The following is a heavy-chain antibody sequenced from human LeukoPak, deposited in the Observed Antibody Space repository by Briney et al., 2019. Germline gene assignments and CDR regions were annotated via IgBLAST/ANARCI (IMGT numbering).Heavy chain of an antibody. D-gene: IGHD4-17*01. V-gene: IGHV3-66*01. CDR3: ASTLREDYGDRSKYYYYGMDV. Sequence: GGSLRLSCAASGFTVSSNYMSWVRQAPGKGLEWVSVIYSGGSTYYADSVRGRFTISRDNSKNTLYLQMNSLRAEDTAVYYCASTLREDYGDRSKYYYYGMDVWGQGTTVTVSS. CDR1: GFTVSSNY. J-gene: IGHJ6*02. CDR2: IYSGGST.